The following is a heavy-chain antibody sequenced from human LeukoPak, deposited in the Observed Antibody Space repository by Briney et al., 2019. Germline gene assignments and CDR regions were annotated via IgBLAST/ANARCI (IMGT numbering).Heavy chain of an antibody. CDR1: GFSLSTSGVG. CDR2: IYWDDDK. CDR3: AHRSLIEPPEEWFDP. J-gene: IGHJ5*02. Sequence: SGPTLVEPTQTLTLTCTFSGFSLSTSGVGVGWIRQPPGKALEWLALIYWDDDKRYSPSLKSRLTITKDTSKNQVVLTMTNMDPVETATYYCAHRSLIEPPEEWFDPWGQGTLVTVSS. V-gene: IGHV2-5*02. D-gene: IGHD3-22*01.